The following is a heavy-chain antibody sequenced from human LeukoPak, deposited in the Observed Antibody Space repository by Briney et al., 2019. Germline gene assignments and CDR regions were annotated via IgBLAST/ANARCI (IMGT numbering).Heavy chain of an antibody. J-gene: IGHJ4*02. V-gene: IGHV5-51*01. CDR3: ARQTAMGRSGDY. D-gene: IGHD5-18*01. Sequence: GESLKISCKASRYSFTSYWIGWVRQVPGKGLEWMGIIDPSDSETRYTPSFQGQVTISVDKSLTTAYLQWNSLKASDTAMYYCARQTAMGRSGDYWGQGTLVTVSS. CDR2: IDPSDSET. CDR1: RYSFTSYW.